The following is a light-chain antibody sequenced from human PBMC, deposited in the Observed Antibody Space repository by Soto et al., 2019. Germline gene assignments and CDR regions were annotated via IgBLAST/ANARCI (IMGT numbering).Light chain of an antibody. J-gene: IGKJ1*01. V-gene: IGKV3-11*01. CDR2: DAS. CDR1: PSLSSS. CDR3: QQLTDWPPQWT. Sequence: VLTQSPDNLSKPPGERATLSCRASPSLSSSLAWYPQTPGQAPRLLLYDASSRATGIPARFSGSGSGTDFTLTISSLEPEDFAVYYWQQLTDWPPQWTFGQGTKVDIK.